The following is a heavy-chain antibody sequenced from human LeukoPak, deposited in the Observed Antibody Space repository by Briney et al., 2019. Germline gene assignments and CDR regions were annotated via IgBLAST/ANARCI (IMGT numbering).Heavy chain of an antibody. D-gene: IGHD5-18*01. Sequence: ASVTVSCKASGYTFTHYYMHWVRQAPGQGLEWMGWINPNSGGTNYAQKFQGRVTMTRDTPISTAYMELSRLRSDDTAVYYCARDIVMVTYWFDPWGQGTLVTVSS. CDR2: INPNSGGT. V-gene: IGHV1-2*02. CDR3: ARDIVMVTYWFDP. CDR1: GYTFTHYY. J-gene: IGHJ5*02.